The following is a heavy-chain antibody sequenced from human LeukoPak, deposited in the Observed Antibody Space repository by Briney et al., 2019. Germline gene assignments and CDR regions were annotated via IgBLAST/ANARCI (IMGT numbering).Heavy chain of an antibody. V-gene: IGHV4-59*12. Sequence: PSETLSLTCTVSGGSISSYYWSWIRQPAGKGLEWIGYIYHSGSTDYNPSLKSRVTISVDTSKNQFSLKLSSVIIADTAVYYCARESSGTEGSAAFDIWGQGTMVTVSS. J-gene: IGHJ3*02. CDR3: ARESSGTEGSAAFDI. CDR1: GGSISSYY. D-gene: IGHD3-22*01. CDR2: IYHSGST.